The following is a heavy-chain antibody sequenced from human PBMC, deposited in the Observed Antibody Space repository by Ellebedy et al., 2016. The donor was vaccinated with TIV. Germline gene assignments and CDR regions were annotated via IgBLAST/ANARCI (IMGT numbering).Heavy chain of an antibody. V-gene: IGHV3-53*01. CDR3: ARDAADNGGKLDY. CDR2: IYSGGDT. Sequence: PGGSLRLSCAASGFTVSSKYMSWVRQAPGKGLEWVSLIYSGGDTVYADSVKGRFTISRDNSKNTLYLQMNSLRAEDTAVYYCARDAADNGGKLDYWGQGALVTVSS. J-gene: IGHJ4*02. D-gene: IGHD4-23*01. CDR1: GFTVSSKY.